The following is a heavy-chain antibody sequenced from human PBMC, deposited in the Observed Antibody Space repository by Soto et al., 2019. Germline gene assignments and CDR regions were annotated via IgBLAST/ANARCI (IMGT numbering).Heavy chain of an antibody. V-gene: IGHV1-2*02. Sequence: QVQLVQSGAEVKKPGASVKVSCKASGYTFTGYYMHWVRQAPGQGLEWMGWINPNSGGTNYAQKFQGRVTMTRDTSISTAYMELSRLRSDDTAVYYCARVYSSCWSRLGWFDPWGQGTLVTVSS. D-gene: IGHD6-13*01. CDR2: INPNSGGT. J-gene: IGHJ5*02. CDR1: GYTFTGYY. CDR3: ARVYSSCWSRLGWFDP.